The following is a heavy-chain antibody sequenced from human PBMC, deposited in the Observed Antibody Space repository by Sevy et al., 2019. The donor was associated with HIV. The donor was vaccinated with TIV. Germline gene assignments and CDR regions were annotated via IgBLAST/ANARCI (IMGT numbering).Heavy chain of an antibody. J-gene: IGHJ4*02. CDR2: IYSSGST. CDR1: GGSISSYY. CDR3: ARSHLAFCGGDCFSPYYFDS. D-gene: IGHD2-21*01. Sequence: SETLSLTCSVSGGSISSYYWNWIRQPPGKGLERIGYIYSSGSTNYNPSLKSRVTISVDMSKNQVSLKLSSVTAADTAVYYCARSHLAFCGGDCFSPYYFDSWGQGTLVTVSS. V-gene: IGHV4-59*01.